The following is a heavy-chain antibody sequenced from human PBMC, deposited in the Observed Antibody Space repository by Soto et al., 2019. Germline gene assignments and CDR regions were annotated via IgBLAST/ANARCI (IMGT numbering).Heavy chain of an antibody. CDR2: INPSGGST. D-gene: IGHD3-10*01. V-gene: IGHV1-46*01. Sequence: ASVKVSCKASGYTFTSYYMHWVRQAPGQGLEWMGIINPSGGSTSYAQKVQGRVTMTTGTSTSTAYMELRSLRSDDTAVYYCARGVGSGSYYNQYNWFDPWGQGTLVNVSS. CDR3: ARGVGSGSYYNQYNWFDP. J-gene: IGHJ5*02. CDR1: GYTFTSYY.